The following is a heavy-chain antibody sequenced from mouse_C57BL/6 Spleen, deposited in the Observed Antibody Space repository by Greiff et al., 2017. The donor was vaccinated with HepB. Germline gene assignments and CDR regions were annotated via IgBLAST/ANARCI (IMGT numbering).Heavy chain of an antibody. CDR1: GFTFSDFY. D-gene: IGHD1-1*01. Sequence: EVKVVESGGGLVQSGRSLRLSCATSGFTFSDFYMEWVRQAPGKGLEWIAASRNKANDYTTEYSSSVKGRFIVSRDTSQSILYLQMNALRAEDTAMYYCARDARDYARYCDVWGTGTTVTVSS. CDR2: SRNKANDYTT. V-gene: IGHV7-1*01. CDR3: ARDARDYARYCDV. J-gene: IGHJ1*03.